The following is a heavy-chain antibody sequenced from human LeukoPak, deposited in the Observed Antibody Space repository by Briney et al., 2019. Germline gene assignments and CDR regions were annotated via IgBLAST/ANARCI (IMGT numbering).Heavy chain of an antibody. J-gene: IGHJ3*02. CDR2: ISGSGVGT. D-gene: IGHD2-21*01. Sequence: HPGGSLRLSCGASGFTFGNYAMNWVRQAPGKGLEWVSAISGSGVGTYYADSVKGRFTISRDNSWNTLYLQMSSLRAEDTAVYYCAKDQVISGSEASDIWGQGTMVTVSS. V-gene: IGHV3-23*01. CDR3: AKDQVISGSEASDI. CDR1: GFTFGNYA.